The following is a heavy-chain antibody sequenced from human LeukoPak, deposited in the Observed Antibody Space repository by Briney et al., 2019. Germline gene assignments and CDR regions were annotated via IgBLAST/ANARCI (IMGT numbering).Heavy chain of an antibody. CDR3: ARDLGVYSRYYFDY. CDR2: ISSSSSTI. D-gene: IGHD2-8*01. V-gene: IGHV3-48*01. CDR1: GFSFSSYS. J-gene: IGHJ4*02. Sequence: GGSLRLSCVASGFSFSSYSMNWVRQAPGKGLEWVSYISSSSSTIYYADSVKGRFTISRDNAKNSLYLQMNSLRVEDTAVYYCARDLGVYSRYYFDYWGRGTLVTVSS.